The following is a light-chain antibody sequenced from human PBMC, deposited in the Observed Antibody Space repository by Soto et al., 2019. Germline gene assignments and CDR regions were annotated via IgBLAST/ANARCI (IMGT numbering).Light chain of an antibody. V-gene: IGKV1-5*03. J-gene: IGKJ1*01. Sequence: DIQMTQSPSTLSASVGDRVTITCRASQSISSWLAWYQQKPGRAPKLLIYKASSLETGVPSRFSGSGSGLEFTLIISSLQPDDFASYYCQQYGSSSPWTFGQGTKVDIK. CDR3: QQYGSSSPWT. CDR1: QSISSW. CDR2: KAS.